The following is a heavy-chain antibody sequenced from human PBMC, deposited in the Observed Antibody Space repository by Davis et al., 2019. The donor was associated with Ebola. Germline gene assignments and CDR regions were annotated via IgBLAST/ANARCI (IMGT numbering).Heavy chain of an antibody. J-gene: IGHJ4*02. CDR3: TVISSSSVPYFDY. Sequence: PGGSLRLSCATSGFTFSASAIHWVRQASGKGLEWVGRIRSKANSYATAYAASVKGRFTISRDDSKNTAYLQMNSLKTEDTAVYYCTVISSSSVPYFDYWGQGILVTVSS. V-gene: IGHV3-73*01. D-gene: IGHD6-6*01. CDR2: IRSKANSYAT. CDR1: GFTFSASA.